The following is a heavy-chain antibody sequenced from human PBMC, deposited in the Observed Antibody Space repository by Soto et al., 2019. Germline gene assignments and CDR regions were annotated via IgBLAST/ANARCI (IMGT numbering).Heavy chain of an antibody. Sequence: QVQLVQSGAEVKKPGSSVKVSCKASGGTFSSYAISWVRQAPGQGLEWMGGIIPIFGTANYAQRFQGRVTLTADEATSTAYMEMSSLRSEDTAEYYCANNPGGSSWSSHWCQGTLVTVSS. D-gene: IGHD6-13*01. V-gene: IGHV1-69*12. CDR1: GGTFSSYA. CDR2: IIPIFGTA. CDR3: ANNPGGSSWSSH. J-gene: IGHJ4*02.